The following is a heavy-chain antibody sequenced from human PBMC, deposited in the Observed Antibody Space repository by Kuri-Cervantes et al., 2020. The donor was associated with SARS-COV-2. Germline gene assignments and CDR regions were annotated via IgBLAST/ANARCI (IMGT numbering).Heavy chain of an antibody. D-gene: IGHD6-19*01. CDR1: GFTFSSYA. J-gene: IGHJ4*02. CDR2: ISYDGSNK. Sequence: LSLTCAASGFTFSSYAMHWVRQAPGKGLEWVAVISYDGSNKYYADSVKGRFTISRDNSKNTLYLQMNSLRAEDTAVYYCARDQGSIAVAAIFDYWGQGTLVTVSS. CDR3: ARDQGSIAVAAIFDY. V-gene: IGHV3-30-3*01.